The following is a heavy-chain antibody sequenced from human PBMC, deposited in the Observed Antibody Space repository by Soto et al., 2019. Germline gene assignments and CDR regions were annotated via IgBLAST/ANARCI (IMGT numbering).Heavy chain of an antibody. V-gene: IGHV3-30-3*01. CDR1: GFTFSSFT. CDR3: ARTTVVAGTPAFDY. Sequence: QVHLVESGGGVVQPGRSLRLSCVASGFTFSSFTIHWVRQAPGKGLEWVALISYDANNKYYADSVKGRFTISRDNSKNPLYLQMNTLRAEDTAVYFCARTTVVAGTPAFDYWGQGALVTVSS. J-gene: IGHJ4*02. CDR2: ISYDANNK. D-gene: IGHD6-19*01.